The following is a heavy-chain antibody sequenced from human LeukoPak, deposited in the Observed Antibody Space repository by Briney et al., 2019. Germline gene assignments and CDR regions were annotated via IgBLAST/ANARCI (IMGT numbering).Heavy chain of an antibody. Sequence: ASEKVSCTASGYTFTSYAMNWVRQAPGQGLEWMGWINTNTGNPTYAQGFTGRFVFSLDTSVSTAYLQISSLKAEDTAVYYCARRGYCSSTSCYWLDWFDPWGQGTLVTVSS. V-gene: IGHV7-4-1*02. D-gene: IGHD2-2*01. CDR1: GYTFTSYA. CDR3: ARRGYCSSTSCYWLDWFDP. CDR2: INTNTGNP. J-gene: IGHJ5*02.